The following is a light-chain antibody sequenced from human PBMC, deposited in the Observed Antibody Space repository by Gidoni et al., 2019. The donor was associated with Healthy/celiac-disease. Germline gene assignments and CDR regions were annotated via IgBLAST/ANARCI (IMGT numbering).Light chain of an antibody. CDR2: GAS. Sequence: EIVLTQSPGTLSLSPGERATLSCRASQSVSSSDLAWYQQKPGQAPRLLIYGASSSATGIPDRFSGSGSGTDLTLTISRLEPEDFAVYYCQQYGSSPYTFGQGTKLEIK. CDR1: QSVSSSD. V-gene: IGKV3-20*01. J-gene: IGKJ2*01. CDR3: QQYGSSPYT.